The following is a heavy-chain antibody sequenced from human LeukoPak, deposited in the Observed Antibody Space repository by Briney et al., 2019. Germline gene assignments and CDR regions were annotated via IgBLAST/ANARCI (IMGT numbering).Heavy chain of an antibody. D-gene: IGHD3-3*01. CDR3: ARLPITKRAMDV. Sequence: SSETLSLTCSVSGDSIRSGDSYWGWIRQDPRKGLEWIASIYYVGSPHYNPSLNSRRVTMSVDTTKNQFSLTLPSVTAADTAVYYXARLPITKRAMDVWGQGTTVTVSS. J-gene: IGHJ6*02. CDR2: IYYVGSP. V-gene: IGHV4-39*01. CDR1: GDSIRSGDSY.